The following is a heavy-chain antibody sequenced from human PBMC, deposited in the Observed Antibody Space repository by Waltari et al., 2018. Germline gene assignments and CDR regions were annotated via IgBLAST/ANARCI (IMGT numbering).Heavy chain of an antibody. J-gene: IGHJ4*02. D-gene: IGHD1-26*01. V-gene: IGHV4-4*07. CDR2: IYTSGST. CDR1: GGSISSYY. CDR3: ARGASGSYKEFDY. Sequence: QVQLQESGPGLVKPSETLSLTCTVSGGSISSYYWSWLRPPAGKGLEWIGCIYTSGSTNYNPSLKSRVTMSVDTSKNQFSLKLSSVTAADTAVYYCARGASGSYKEFDYRGQGTLVTVSS.